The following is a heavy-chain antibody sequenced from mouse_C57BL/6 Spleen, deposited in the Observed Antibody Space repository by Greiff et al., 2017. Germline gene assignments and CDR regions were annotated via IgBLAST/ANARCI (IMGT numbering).Heavy chain of an antibody. CDR1: GYTFTDYY. D-gene: IGHD2-3*01. CDR2: INPNNGGT. CDR3: AKGGGLLRLDDGSPWFAY. V-gene: IGHV1-26*01. Sequence: VQLQQSGPELVKPGASVKISCKASGYTFTDYYMNWVKQSHGKSLEWIGDINPNNGGTSYNQKFKGKATLTVDKSSSTAYMELRSLTSEDSAVYYCAKGGGLLRLDDGSPWFAYWGQGTLVTVSA. J-gene: IGHJ3*01.